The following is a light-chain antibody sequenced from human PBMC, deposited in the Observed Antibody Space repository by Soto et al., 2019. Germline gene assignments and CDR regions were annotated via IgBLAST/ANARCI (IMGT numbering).Light chain of an antibody. V-gene: IGKV1-9*01. CDR2: GAS. CDR1: QAIYSY. J-gene: IGKJ2*01. Sequence: DIQLTQSPFFLSASVGDRVTISCRASQAIYSYLAWYQQKPGKAPKLLIFGASKLQSRVPSRFSGSGSGTEFTLTISSLQPEDFATYYCQQLNSHPRTFGQGTKLEIK. CDR3: QQLNSHPRT.